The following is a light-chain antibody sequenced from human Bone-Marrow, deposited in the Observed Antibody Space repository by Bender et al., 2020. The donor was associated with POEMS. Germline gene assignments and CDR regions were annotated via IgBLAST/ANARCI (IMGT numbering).Light chain of an antibody. CDR3: CSYAGSSTLV. CDR1: SSDVGSYDV. Sequence: QSALTQPASVSGSPGQSITISCTGTSSDVGSYDVVSWYQQHPGKAPKLIIYEDTKRPSGVSYRLSGSKSGNTASLTISGLQAEDEAEYFCCSYAGSSTLVFGGGTKVTVL. CDR2: EDT. J-gene: IGLJ3*02. V-gene: IGLV2-23*01.